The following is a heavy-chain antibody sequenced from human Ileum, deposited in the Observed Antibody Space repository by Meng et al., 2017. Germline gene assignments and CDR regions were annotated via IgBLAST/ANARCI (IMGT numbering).Heavy chain of an antibody. Sequence: QGLRPEPGPGLGRPSETLSLTCSVSGGSVSSGSYYWSWIRQSPGKGLEWIGYIYHTGSAHYKSSLWSRVTMSIDTSKNQFSLELKSVTTADTAMYYCTYRLAVSPQDWYFDVWGRGTLVTVSS. CDR1: GGSVSSGSYY. CDR2: IYHTGSA. J-gene: IGHJ2*01. V-gene: IGHV4-61*01. D-gene: IGHD6-19*01. CDR3: TYRLAVSPQDWYFDV.